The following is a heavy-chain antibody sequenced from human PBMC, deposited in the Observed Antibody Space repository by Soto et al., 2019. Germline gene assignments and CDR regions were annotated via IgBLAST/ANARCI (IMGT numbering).Heavy chain of an antibody. CDR3: AKDIGHRDYFDY. Sequence: EVQLVESGGGLVQPGRSLRLSCAASGFTFDDYAMHWVRQAPGKGLEWVSGISWNSGSIGYADSVKGRFTISRDNAKNSLYLQMNSLRAEDTALYYYAKDIGHRDYFDYWGQGTLVTVSS. CDR2: ISWNSGSI. J-gene: IGHJ4*02. CDR1: GFTFDDYA. V-gene: IGHV3-9*01.